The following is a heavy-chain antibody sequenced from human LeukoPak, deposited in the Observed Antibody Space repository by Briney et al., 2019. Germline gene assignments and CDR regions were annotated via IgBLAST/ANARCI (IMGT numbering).Heavy chain of an antibody. D-gene: IGHD2-15*01. V-gene: IGHV3-21*01. CDR1: GFLFSSYS. Sequence: PGGSRRLSCAATGFLFSSYSMNWVRQAPGRGLEWVSSISATTGYIFYADSVKGRFTISRDNTKNSLYLQMNSLRAEDTAVYYCTRVSCSGASCSDYWGQGTLVTVSS. J-gene: IGHJ4*02. CDR3: TRVSCSGASCSDY. CDR2: ISATTGYI.